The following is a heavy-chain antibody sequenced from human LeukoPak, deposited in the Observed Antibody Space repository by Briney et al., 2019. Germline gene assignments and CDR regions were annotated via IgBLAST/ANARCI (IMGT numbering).Heavy chain of an antibody. CDR3: ARQLRPGSRLQH. V-gene: IGHV5-51*01. CDR1: GYSFTSYW. D-gene: IGHD3-16*01. Sequence: GESLNIPCKGSGYSFTSYWIGWVRQMPGKGLEWMGVIYPGDSDTRYSPSFQGQVTISADKSISTAYLQWTTLKASDSAMYYCARQLRPGSRLQHWGRGTLVTVSS. CDR2: IYPGDSDT. J-gene: IGHJ1*01.